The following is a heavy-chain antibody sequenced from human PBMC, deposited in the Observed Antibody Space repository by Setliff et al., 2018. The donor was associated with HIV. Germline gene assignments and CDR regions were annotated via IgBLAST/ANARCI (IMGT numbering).Heavy chain of an antibody. J-gene: IGHJ6*03. CDR3: ARYFRDGSYNDY. CDR2: ISNSGNTV. V-gene: IGHV3-11*04. D-gene: IGHD3-10*01. CDR1: FNEFF. Sequence: FNEFFWTWIRQSPGKGLEWVSYISNSGNTVFYAGSVKGRFAISRDNAKNSLYLQMNSLRGEDTAVYYCARYFRDGSYNDYWGKGTTVTV.